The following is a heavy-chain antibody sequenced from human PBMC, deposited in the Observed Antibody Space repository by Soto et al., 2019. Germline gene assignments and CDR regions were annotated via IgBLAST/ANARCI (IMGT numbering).Heavy chain of an antibody. V-gene: IGHV1-69*13. CDR3: ARVKLPYSSSWYRAFDI. J-gene: IGHJ3*02. Sequence: SVKVSCKASGGTLSSFAISWVRQAPGQGLEWMGGIIPIFGTANYAQKFQGRVTITADESTSTAYMELSSLRSEDTAVYYCARVKLPYSSSWYRAFDIWGQGTMVTV. CDR1: GGTLSSFA. CDR2: IIPIFGTA. D-gene: IGHD6-13*01.